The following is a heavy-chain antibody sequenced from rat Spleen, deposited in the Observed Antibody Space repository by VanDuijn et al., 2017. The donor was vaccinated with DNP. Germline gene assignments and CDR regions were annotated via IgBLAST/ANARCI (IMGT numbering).Heavy chain of an antibody. CDR3: TTTHYEEGWCPGDY. CDR1: GFTFSDYH. Sequence: EVQLVESGGGLVQPGRSLKLSCAASGFTFSDYHMAWVRQAPTKGLEWVTTISFDGSATSYRDSVKGRCTVSRDNAKSTLYLQMDSLRAEDTATDYCTTTHYEEGWCPGDYGGQGGMVTGAS. J-gene: IGHJ2*01. CDR2: ISFDGSAT. V-gene: IGHV5-7*01. D-gene: IGHD3-1*01.